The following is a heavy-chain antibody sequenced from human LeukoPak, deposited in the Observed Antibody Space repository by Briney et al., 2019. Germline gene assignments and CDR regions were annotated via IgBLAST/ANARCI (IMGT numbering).Heavy chain of an antibody. CDR2: INPSGGGT. D-gene: IGHD1-26*01. Sequence: RASVKVSCKASGYSFTSYDMHWVRQAPGQGLEWMGIINPSGGGTSYAQKFQGRVTMTRDTSTSTVYMELSSLRSEDTAVYYCAREGYSGSYTLPNDYWGQGTLVTVSS. CDR1: GYSFTSYD. J-gene: IGHJ4*02. CDR3: AREGYSGSYTLPNDY. V-gene: IGHV1-46*01.